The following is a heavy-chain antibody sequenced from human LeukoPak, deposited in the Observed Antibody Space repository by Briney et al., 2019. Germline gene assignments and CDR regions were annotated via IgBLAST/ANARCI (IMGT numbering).Heavy chain of an antibody. CDR2: IYYSGSA. Sequence: SETLSLTCTVSGGSVSSGSYYWSWIRQPPGKGLEWIGYIYYSGSANYNPSLKSRVTISVDTSKNQFSLKLSSVTAADTAVYYCARGALVLGDDYWGQGTLVTVSS. CDR3: ARGALVLGDDY. CDR1: GGSVSSGSYY. J-gene: IGHJ4*02. V-gene: IGHV4-61*01. D-gene: IGHD3-16*01.